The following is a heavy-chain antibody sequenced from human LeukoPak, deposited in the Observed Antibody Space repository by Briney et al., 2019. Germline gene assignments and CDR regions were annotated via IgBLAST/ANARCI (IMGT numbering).Heavy chain of an antibody. CDR2: IRSKAYGGTT. Sequence: GRSLRLYCTASGFTFGEYAMRWVRQAPGKGLEGVGFIRSKAYGGTTEYAASVKGRFTISRDDSNSIAYLQMNSLKTEDTAVYYCTRDGVIVGATTYYWGQGTLVTVSS. CDR3: TRDGVIVGATTYY. D-gene: IGHD1-26*01. CDR1: GFTFGEYA. V-gene: IGHV3-49*04. J-gene: IGHJ4*02.